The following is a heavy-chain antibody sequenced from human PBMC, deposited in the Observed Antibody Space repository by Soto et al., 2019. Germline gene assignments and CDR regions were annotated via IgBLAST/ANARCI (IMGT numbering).Heavy chain of an antibody. D-gene: IGHD6-19*01. Sequence: QVQLMESGGGVVQPGRSLRLSCAASGFTFSSYAMHWVRQAPGKGLEWVAVISYDGSNKYYADSVKGRFTISRDNSKNTLYLQMNSLRAEDTAVYYCAKEAGGPEAVAVLDYWGQGTLVTVSS. CDR3: AKEAGGPEAVAVLDY. V-gene: IGHV3-30-3*02. J-gene: IGHJ4*02. CDR1: GFTFSSYA. CDR2: ISYDGSNK.